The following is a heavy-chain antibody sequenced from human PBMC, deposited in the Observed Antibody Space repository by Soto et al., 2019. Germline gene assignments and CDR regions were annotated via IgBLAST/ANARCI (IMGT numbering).Heavy chain of an antibody. CDR1: GFIFSSFG. Sequence: GGSLRLSCAASGFIFSSFGVHWVRQSPGKGLEWVAVTSFDGSEKFYAESVRGRFNISRDNSKNTVYLHMNSLRPEDTAMYYCARDQRPNSSSLYYYFYGMDVWGQGXTVTVSS. J-gene: IGHJ6*02. CDR3: ARDQRPNSSSLYYYFYGMDV. V-gene: IGHV3-30*03. D-gene: IGHD6-13*01. CDR2: TSFDGSEK.